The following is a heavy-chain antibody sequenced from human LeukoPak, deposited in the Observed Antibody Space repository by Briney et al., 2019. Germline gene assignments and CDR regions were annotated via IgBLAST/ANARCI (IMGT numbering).Heavy chain of an antibody. J-gene: IGHJ5*02. Sequence: GASVKVSCKASGCIFTSYGISGVRQAPGQGGEWMGWMSAYNGNTNYAQKLQGRLTMTTDTSTSTAYTELRSLRSDDTAVYYCARTYGSGSSQLVAWGQGTLVTVSS. D-gene: IGHD3-10*01. CDR3: ARTYGSGSSQLVA. V-gene: IGHV1-18*01. CDR1: GCIFTSYG. CDR2: MSAYNGNT.